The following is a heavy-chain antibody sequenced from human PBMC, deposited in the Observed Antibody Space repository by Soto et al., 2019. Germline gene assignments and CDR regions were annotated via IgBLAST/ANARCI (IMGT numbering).Heavy chain of an antibody. D-gene: IGHD4-17*01. CDR3: ARVLNDYGDSLDAFDI. CDR2: ISYDGSNK. J-gene: IGHJ3*02. V-gene: IGHV3-30-3*01. Sequence: QVQLVESGGGVVHPGRSLRLSCAASGFTFSSYAMHWVRQAPGKGLEWVAVISYDGSNKYYADSVKGRFTISRDNSKNTLYLQMNSLRAEDTAVYYCARVLNDYGDSLDAFDIWGQGTMVTVSS. CDR1: GFTFSSYA.